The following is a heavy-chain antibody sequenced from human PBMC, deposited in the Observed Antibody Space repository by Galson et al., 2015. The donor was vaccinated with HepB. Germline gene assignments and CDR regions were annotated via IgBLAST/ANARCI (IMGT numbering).Heavy chain of an antibody. Sequence: SLRLSCAASGFTFSSYGMHWVRQAPGKGLEWVAFIRYDGSNKYYADSVKGRFTISRDNSKNTLYQQMNSLRAEDTAVYYCAKDYYYDSSGYYFDYWGQGTLVTVSS. J-gene: IGHJ4*02. CDR1: GFTFSSYG. CDR3: AKDYYYDSSGYYFDY. CDR2: IRYDGSNK. V-gene: IGHV3-30*02. D-gene: IGHD3-22*01.